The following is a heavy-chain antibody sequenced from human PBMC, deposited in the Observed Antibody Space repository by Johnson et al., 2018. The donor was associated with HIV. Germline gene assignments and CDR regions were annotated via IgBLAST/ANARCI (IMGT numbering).Heavy chain of an antibody. CDR3: ARACSDGSCYTTRLAFDI. CDR2: ISYDGSNK. J-gene: IGHJ3*02. CDR1: GFTFNNFA. V-gene: IGHV3-30-3*01. Sequence: VQLVESGGGVVQPGRSLRLSCAASGFTFNNFAMHWVRQAPGKGLAWVAVISYDGSNKAFADALKGRFTISRDNSKNTLYLQMNSLRVEDSAVYYCARACSDGSCYTTRLAFDIWGQGTLVTVSS. D-gene: IGHD2-15*01.